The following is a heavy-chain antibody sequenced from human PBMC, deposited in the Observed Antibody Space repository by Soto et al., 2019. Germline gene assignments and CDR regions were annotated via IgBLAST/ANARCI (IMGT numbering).Heavy chain of an antibody. J-gene: IGHJ6*03. CDR2: FDPEDGET. Sequence: QVQLVQSGAEVKKPGASVKVSCKVSGYTLTDLSMHWVRQAPGKGIEWMGGFDPEDGETIYAQKFQGRVTMTGDTSTHTAFMELSSLRFEATAVIYCAIIVLGYSLYYYYCCMDVWCKETTMTVSS. CDR1: GYTLTDLS. D-gene: IGHD3-22*01. V-gene: IGHV1-24*01. CDR3: AIIVLGYSLYYYYCCMDV.